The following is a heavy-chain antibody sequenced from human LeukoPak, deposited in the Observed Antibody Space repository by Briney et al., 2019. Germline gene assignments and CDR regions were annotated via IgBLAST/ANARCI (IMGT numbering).Heavy chain of an antibody. CDR1: GYTFTSYD. CDR3: ASVGKGERPDFDY. CDR2: INPNSGGT. V-gene: IGHV1-2*02. J-gene: IGHJ4*02. Sequence: GASVKVSCKASGYTFTSYDINWVRQAPGQGLEWMGWINPNSGGTNYAQKFQGRVTMTRDTSISTAYMELSRLRSDDTAVYYCASVGKGERPDFDYWGQGTLVTVSS. D-gene: IGHD3-16*01.